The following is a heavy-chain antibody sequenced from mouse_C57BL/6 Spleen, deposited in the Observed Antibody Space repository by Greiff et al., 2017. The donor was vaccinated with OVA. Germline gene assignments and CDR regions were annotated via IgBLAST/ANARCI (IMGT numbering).Heavy chain of an antibody. V-gene: IGHV1-64*01. J-gene: IGHJ2*01. D-gene: IGHD2-5*01. Sequence: QVQLQQPGAELVKPGASVKLSCKASGYTFTSYWMHWVKQRPGQGLEWIGMIHPNSGSTNYNEKFKSKATLTVDKSSSTAYMQLSSLTSEDSAVYYCAREDYSKSFDYWGQGTTLTVSS. CDR3: AREDYSKSFDY. CDR2: IHPNSGST. CDR1: GYTFTSYW.